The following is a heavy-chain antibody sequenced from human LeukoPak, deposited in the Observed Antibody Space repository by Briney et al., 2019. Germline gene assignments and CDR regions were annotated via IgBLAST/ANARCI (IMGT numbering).Heavy chain of an antibody. Sequence: GGSLRLSCAASGFIVSSNYMSWVRQAPGKGLEWVAHIKQDGSQEYYVDSVKGRFTISRDNAKNTLYLQLNSLRAEDTAVYYCIRSGGDGNWGYWGQGTLVTVSS. D-gene: IGHD2-21*02. V-gene: IGHV3-7*01. CDR2: IKQDGSQE. CDR1: GFIVSSNY. J-gene: IGHJ4*02. CDR3: IRSGGDGNWGY.